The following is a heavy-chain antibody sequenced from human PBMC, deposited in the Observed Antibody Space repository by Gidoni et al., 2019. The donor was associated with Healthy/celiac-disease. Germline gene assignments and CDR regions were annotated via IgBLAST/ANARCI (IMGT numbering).Heavy chain of an antibody. V-gene: IGHV3-48*03. J-gene: IGHJ4*02. CDR1: GFTFSSYE. CDR3: ARSTVKAFDY. CDR2: ISSSGSTI. D-gene: IGHD4-17*01. Sequence: EVQLGESGGGVVQRGGSLGHSCAAAGFTFSSYEMNWVRQAPGKGLEWVSYISSSGSTIYYADSVKGRFTISRDNAKNSLYLQMNSLRAEDTAVYYCARSTVKAFDYWGQGTLVTVSS.